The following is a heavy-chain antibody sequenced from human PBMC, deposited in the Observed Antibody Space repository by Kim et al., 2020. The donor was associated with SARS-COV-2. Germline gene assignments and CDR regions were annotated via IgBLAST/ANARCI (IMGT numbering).Heavy chain of an antibody. J-gene: IGHJ5*02. CDR2: ISGSGGST. D-gene: IGHD3-16*01. CDR3: AKDRVEFYRRAPSFWGFDP. Sequence: GGSLRLSCAASGFTFSSYAMSWVRQAPGKGLEWVSAISGSGGSTYYADSVKGRFTISRDNSKNTLYLQMNSLRAEDTAVYYCAKDRVEFYRRAPSFWGFDPWGQGTLVTVSS. V-gene: IGHV3-23*01. CDR1: GFTFSSYA.